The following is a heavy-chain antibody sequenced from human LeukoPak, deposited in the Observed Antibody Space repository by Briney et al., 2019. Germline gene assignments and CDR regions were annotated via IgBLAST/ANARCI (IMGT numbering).Heavy chain of an antibody. Sequence: SETLSLSCNVSGDFVSSGYWTWIRQSPAKGPEWIGFIYDNGVTDYNPSLKSRLIISLDTSKNQFSLNLRSVSAADSAIYYCAGRGHRYSRDWGQGILVTVSS. CDR3: AGRGHRYSRD. CDR1: GDFVSSGY. J-gene: IGHJ1*01. D-gene: IGHD2-15*01. CDR2: IYDNGVT. V-gene: IGHV4-4*09.